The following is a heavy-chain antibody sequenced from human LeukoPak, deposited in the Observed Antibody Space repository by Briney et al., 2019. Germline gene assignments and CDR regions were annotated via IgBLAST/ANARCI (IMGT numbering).Heavy chain of an antibody. D-gene: IGHD2-2*01. Sequence: PGGSLRLSCAASGLTFSSNYISWVRQAPGRGLEWVSVIYAGGRTYYADSVKGRFTISRHNSNNTLYLQMNSLRPEDTAAYYCARVIYQLVFDYWGQGTLVSVSS. J-gene: IGHJ4*02. CDR2: IYAGGRT. CDR1: GLTFSSNY. CDR3: ARVIYQLVFDY. V-gene: IGHV3-53*04.